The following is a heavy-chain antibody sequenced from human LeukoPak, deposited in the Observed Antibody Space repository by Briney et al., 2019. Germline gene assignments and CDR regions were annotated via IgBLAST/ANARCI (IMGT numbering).Heavy chain of an antibody. CDR3: ARSSGIMGPTPPDY. J-gene: IGHJ4*02. CDR1: GYTFTSYS. D-gene: IGHD6-19*01. V-gene: IGHV1-18*01. Sequence: ASVKVSCKASGYTFTSYSVTWVRQAPDQRLEWVGWISTYNGNTNYVQNLQGRVTMITDAFTNTAYMQLRDLRSDDTAVYYCARSSGIMGPTPPDYWGQGTLVAVSS. CDR2: ISTYNGNT.